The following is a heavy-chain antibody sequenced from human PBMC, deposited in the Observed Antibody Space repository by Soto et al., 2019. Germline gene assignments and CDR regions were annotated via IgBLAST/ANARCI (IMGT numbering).Heavy chain of an antibody. J-gene: IGHJ6*02. Sequence: GASVKVSCKASGYTFTGYYMHWVRQAPGQGLEWMGWINPNSGGTNYAQKFQGWVTMTRDTSISTAYMELSRLRSDDTAVYYCAREIQLYCISTSCPMDYYYGMDVWGQGTTVTVSS. CDR1: GYTFTGYY. CDR2: INPNSGGT. V-gene: IGHV1-2*04. D-gene: IGHD2-2*01. CDR3: AREIQLYCISTSCPMDYYYGMDV.